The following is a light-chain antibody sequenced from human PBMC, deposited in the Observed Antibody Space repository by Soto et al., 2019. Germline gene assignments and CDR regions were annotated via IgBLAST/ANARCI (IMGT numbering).Light chain of an antibody. J-gene: IGKJ2*01. Sequence: EIVLTQSPGTLSLSPGERATLSCRASQSVRSNYLAWYQQKPGQAPGLLIYGASSRATGIPDRFSGSGSGTDFTLTISRLEPEDFAVYYCQQYGSSPYTFGQGTKLEIK. CDR2: GAS. V-gene: IGKV3-20*01. CDR1: QSVRSNY. CDR3: QQYGSSPYT.